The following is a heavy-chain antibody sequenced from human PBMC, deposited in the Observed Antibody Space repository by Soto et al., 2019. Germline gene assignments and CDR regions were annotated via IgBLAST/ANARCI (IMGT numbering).Heavy chain of an antibody. Sequence: SETLSLTCTVSGGSISSYYWSWIRQPPGKGLEWIGYIYYSGSTNYNPSLKSRVTISVDTSKNQFSLKLSSVTAADTAVYYCARVKVAVVGDSGMDVWGQGTTVTVSS. CDR1: GGSISSYY. CDR2: IYYSGST. V-gene: IGHV4-59*01. CDR3: ARVKVAVVGDSGMDV. J-gene: IGHJ6*02. D-gene: IGHD6-19*01.